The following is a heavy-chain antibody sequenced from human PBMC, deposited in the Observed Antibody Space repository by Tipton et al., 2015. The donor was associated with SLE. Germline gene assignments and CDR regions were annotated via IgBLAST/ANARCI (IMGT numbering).Heavy chain of an antibody. CDR2: ISGSGGST. J-gene: IGHJ6*02. CDR3: ARDRRDYYGMDV. V-gene: IGHV3-23*01. CDR1: GFTFSSYA. Sequence: SLRLSCAASGFTFSSYAMSWVRQAPGKGLEWVSAISGSGGSTYYADSVKGRLTISRDNAKNSLYLQMNSLRAEDTAVYYCARDRRDYYGMDVWGQGTTVTVSS.